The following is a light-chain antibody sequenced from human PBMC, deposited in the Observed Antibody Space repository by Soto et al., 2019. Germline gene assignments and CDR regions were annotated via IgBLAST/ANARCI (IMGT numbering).Light chain of an antibody. CDR2: EAS. V-gene: IGLV2-23*01. J-gene: IGLJ2*01. CDR1: SSDIGSYDL. Sequence: QSALTQPASVSGSPGQSITISCTGTSSDIGSYDLVSWYQHHPGKAPKLMIFEASKRPSGVAIRFSGSKSGNTASLTISGLQAEDEADYYCCSYTSSTVVFGGGTKLTVL. CDR3: CSYTSSTVV.